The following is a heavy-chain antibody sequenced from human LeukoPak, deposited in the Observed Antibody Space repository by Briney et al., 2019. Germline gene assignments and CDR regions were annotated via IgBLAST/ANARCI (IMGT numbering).Heavy chain of an antibody. D-gene: IGHD4-17*01. CDR3: AIHDYGDRDAFDI. CDR1: GGSISSGTYY. CDR2: IYSSGST. Sequence: SQTLSLTCTVSGGSISSGTYYWRWIRQPPGKGLEWIGRIYSSGSTSYNPSLESRVTISVDTSKNRFSLKLSSVTAADTAVYYCAIHDYGDRDAFDIWGQGTMVTVSS. V-gene: IGHV4-61*02. J-gene: IGHJ3*02.